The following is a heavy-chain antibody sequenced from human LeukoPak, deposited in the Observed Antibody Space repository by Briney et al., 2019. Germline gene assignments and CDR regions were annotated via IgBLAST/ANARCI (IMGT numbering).Heavy chain of an antibody. V-gene: IGHV7-4-1*02. CDR1: GYTFTSYA. J-gene: IGHJ5*02. CDR2: INTNTGNP. Sequence: ASVKVSCKASGYTFTSYAMNWVRQAPGQGLEWMGWINTNTGNPTYAQGFTGRFVFSLDTSVSTAYLQISSLKAEDTAMYYCARGGVQLWLRWFDPWGQGTLVTVSS. CDR3: ARGGVQLWLRWFDP. D-gene: IGHD5-18*01.